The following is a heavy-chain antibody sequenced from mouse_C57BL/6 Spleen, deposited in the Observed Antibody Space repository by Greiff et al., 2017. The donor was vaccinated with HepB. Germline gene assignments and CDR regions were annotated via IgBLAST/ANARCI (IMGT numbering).Heavy chain of an antibody. V-gene: IGHV1-52*01. CDR2: IDPSDSET. Sequence: VQLQQPGAELVRPGSSVKLSCKASGYTFTSYWMHWVKQRPIQGLEWIGNIDPSDSETHYNQKFKDKATLTVDKSSSTAYMQLSSLTSEDSAVYYCATLWGDGIDYWGQGTTLTVSS. CDR1: GYTFTSYW. D-gene: IGHD2-3*01. J-gene: IGHJ2*01. CDR3: ATLWGDGIDY.